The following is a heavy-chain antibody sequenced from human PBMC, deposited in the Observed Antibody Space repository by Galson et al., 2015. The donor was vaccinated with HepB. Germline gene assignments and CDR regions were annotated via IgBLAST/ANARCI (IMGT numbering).Heavy chain of an antibody. Sequence: SETLSLTCTVSGGSISSSYWSWIRQPPGKGLEWIGYIYYSGSTNYNPSLKSRVTISVDTSKNQFSLKLSSVTAADTAVYYCARSESGYDYYGYFDYWGQGTLVTVSS. CDR1: GGSISSSY. CDR2: IYYSGST. D-gene: IGHD5-12*01. CDR3: ARSESGYDYYGYFDY. J-gene: IGHJ4*02. V-gene: IGHV4-59*01.